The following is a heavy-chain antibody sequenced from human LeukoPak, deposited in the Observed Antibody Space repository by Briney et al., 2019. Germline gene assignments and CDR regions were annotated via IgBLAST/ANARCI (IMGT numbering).Heavy chain of an antibody. D-gene: IGHD4-23*01. CDR1: GGSISSYY. CDR2: IYYSGST. CDR3: AGHILGGNFDS. V-gene: IGHV4-59*08. J-gene: IGHJ4*02. Sequence: KTSETLSLTCTVSGGSISSYYWSWIRQPPGKGLEWIGYIYYSGSTNYSPSLKSRVTISVDTSKNQFSLKLSSVTAADTAVYYCAGHILGGNFDSWGQGTLVTVSS.